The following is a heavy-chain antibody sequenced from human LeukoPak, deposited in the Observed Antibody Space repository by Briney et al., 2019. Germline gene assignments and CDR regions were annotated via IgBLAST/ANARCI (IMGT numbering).Heavy chain of an antibody. Sequence: GGSLRLSCVASGFTFSGYTMNWVRQAPGKGLEWVSYISSGSSAIYYADSVKGRLTVSRDNANNSLYLQMSSLRDEDTGVYYCARGRDYWGQGTLVTVSS. CDR1: GFTFSGYT. CDR3: ARGRDY. CDR2: ISSGSSAI. J-gene: IGHJ4*02. V-gene: IGHV3-48*02.